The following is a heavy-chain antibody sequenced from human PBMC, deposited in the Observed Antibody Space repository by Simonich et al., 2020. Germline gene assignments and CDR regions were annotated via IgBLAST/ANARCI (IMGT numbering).Heavy chain of an antibody. V-gene: IGHV4-59*08. CDR2: IYYSGST. CDR1: GGSISSYY. J-gene: IGHJ4*02. Sequence: QVQLQESGPGLVKPSETLSLTCTVSGGSISSYYWSWIRQPPGKGLEWIGYIYYSGSTNYIPALKSRVTISVDTSKNQFSLKLSSVTAADTAVYYCARLPDYWGQGTLVTVSS. CDR3: ARLPDY.